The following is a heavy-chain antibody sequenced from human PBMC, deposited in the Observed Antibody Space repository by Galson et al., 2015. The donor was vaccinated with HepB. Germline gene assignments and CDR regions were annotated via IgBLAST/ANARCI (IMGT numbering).Heavy chain of an antibody. V-gene: IGHV1-46*01. CDR1: GNTFTSYY. D-gene: IGHD3-10*01. Sequence: SVKVSCKASGNTFTSYYMHWVRQAPGQGLEWMGIINPSGGSTSYAQKFQGRVTMTRDTSTSTVYMELSSLRSEDTAAYYCARGERITIVRGDKKCAFDIWGQGTMVTVSS. J-gene: IGHJ3*02. CDR3: ARGERITIVRGDKKCAFDI. CDR2: INPSGGST.